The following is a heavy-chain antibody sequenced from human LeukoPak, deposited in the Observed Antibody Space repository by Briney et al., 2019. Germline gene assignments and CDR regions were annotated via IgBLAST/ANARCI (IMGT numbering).Heavy chain of an antibody. CDR1: GGSFSGYY. CDR3: ARRPSPKYYYGSGSFGSRYYYMDV. D-gene: IGHD3-10*01. J-gene: IGHJ6*03. CDR2: INHSGST. Sequence: SETLSLTCAVYGGSFSGYYWSWLRQPPGKGLEWIGEINHSGSTNYNTSLKSGVTISIDTSKKEFSLKLSSVTAADTAVYYCARRPSPKYYYGSGSFGSRYYYMDVWGKGTTVTISS. V-gene: IGHV4-34*01.